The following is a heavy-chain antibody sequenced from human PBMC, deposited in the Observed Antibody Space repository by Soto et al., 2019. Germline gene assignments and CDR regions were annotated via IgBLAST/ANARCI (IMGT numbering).Heavy chain of an antibody. CDR2: IYPGDSDT. CDR1: GYSFSYYW. V-gene: IGHV5-51*01. D-gene: IGHD3-9*01. J-gene: IGHJ6*02. CDR3: ARQKTGITISSMAV. Sequence: GESLKISCEGSGYSFSYYWIGWVRQMPGKGLEWMGIIYPGDSDTRYSPSFQGQVTISADKSISTAYLQWSSLKASDTAMYYCARQKTGITISSMAVSGQGTTVTVSS.